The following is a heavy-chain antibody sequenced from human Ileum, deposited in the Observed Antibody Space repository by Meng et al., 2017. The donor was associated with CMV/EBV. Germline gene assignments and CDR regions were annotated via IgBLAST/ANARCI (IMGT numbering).Heavy chain of an antibody. Sequence: GESLKISCSASGFDFEDYTMHWVRQAPGKSLEWVSLISWDGGDTLYADSVRVRFTISRDNSKNSRYLNMSSLRADDTAFYYCATIGGLQAFDFWGYGTMVTVSS. J-gene: IGHJ3*01. CDR1: GFDFEDYT. CDR3: ATIGGLQAFDF. V-gene: IGHV3-43*01. CDR2: ISWDGGDT. D-gene: IGHD3-16*01.